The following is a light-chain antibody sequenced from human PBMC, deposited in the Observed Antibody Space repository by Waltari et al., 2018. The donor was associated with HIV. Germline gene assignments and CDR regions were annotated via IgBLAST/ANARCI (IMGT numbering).Light chain of an antibody. V-gene: IGLV3-9*01. CDR3: QVCDSSTAKV. Sequence: SYELAQPLSVSVALGQTATITCATENSGSTSVQWYRQKPGQAPVLGIYRDINRPSGIPERFSGAKSGNTATLTISRAQAGDEADYYCQVCDSSTAKVFGGETKLTVL. J-gene: IGLJ2*01. CDR1: NSGSTS. CDR2: RDI.